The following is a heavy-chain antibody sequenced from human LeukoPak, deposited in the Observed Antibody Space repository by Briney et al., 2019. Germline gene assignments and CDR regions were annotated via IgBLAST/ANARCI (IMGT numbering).Heavy chain of an antibody. Sequence: GGSLRLSCAASGFNFRSYGMHWVRQAPGRGLEWVTFISSDGNTKNYPDSVKGRFTSSRDNSKNTLYLQMNSLRPEDTAVYYCAKDRDCSGITCYQQFHYHYGMDSWGQGTTVTVSS. CDR2: ISSDGNTK. J-gene: IGHJ6*02. CDR1: GFNFRSYG. CDR3: AKDRDCSGITCYQQFHYHYGMDS. D-gene: IGHD2-15*01. V-gene: IGHV3-30*18.